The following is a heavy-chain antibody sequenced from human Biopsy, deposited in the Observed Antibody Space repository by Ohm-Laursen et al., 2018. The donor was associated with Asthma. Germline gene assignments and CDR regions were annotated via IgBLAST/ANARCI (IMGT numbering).Heavy chain of an antibody. V-gene: IGHV3-30*03. CDR2: VSSDGHNK. CDR3: ARESGQDSGGTGAFDR. CDR1: GFVFSQCG. D-gene: IGHD4-23*01. J-gene: IGHJ3*02. Sequence: SLRLPCSASGFVFSQCGMHWVRQGPGKGLEWVALVSSDGHNKYYKDSVKGRFTISRDNSKLGLYLEINSLRVEDSAVYYCARESGQDSGGTGAFDRWGQGIMVAVSS.